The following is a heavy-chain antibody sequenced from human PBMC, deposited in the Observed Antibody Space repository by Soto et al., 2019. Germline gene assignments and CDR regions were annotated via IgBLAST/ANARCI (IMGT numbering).Heavy chain of an antibody. J-gene: IGHJ5*02. Sequence: ASVKVSCRASGYTFTSYGISWVRQAPGQGLEWMGWISAYNGNTNYAQKLQGRVTMTTDTSTSTAYMELRSLRSDDTAVYYCARPVAGTDWFDPWGQGTLVTVSS. CDR2: ISAYNGNT. CDR3: ARPVAGTDWFDP. D-gene: IGHD6-19*01. CDR1: GYTFTSYG. V-gene: IGHV1-18*01.